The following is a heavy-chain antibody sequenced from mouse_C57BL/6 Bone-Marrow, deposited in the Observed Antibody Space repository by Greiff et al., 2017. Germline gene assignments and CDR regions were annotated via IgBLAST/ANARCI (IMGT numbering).Heavy chain of an antibody. CDR1: GFTFSSYG. J-gene: IGHJ4*01. CDR2: ISSGGSYT. V-gene: IGHV5-6*01. D-gene: IGHD1-1*01. CDR3: ARNNYYGSSYPYYAMDY. Sequence: EVQRVESGGDLVKPGGSLKLSCAASGFTFSSYGMSWVRQTPDKRLEWVATISSGGSYTYYPDSVKGRFTVSRDNAKNTLYLQMSSLKSEDTAMYYCARNNYYGSSYPYYAMDYWGQGTSGTVSS.